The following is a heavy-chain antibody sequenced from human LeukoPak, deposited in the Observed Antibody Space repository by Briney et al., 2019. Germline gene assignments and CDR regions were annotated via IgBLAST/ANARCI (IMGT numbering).Heavy chain of an antibody. V-gene: IGHV6-1*01. CDR1: GDSVSSNSAA. J-gene: IGHJ6*02. CDR3: ARGSSGRYPGYYYYYGMDV. CDR2: TYYRSKWYN. Sequence: SQTLSLTCAISGDSVSSNSAAWNWIRQSPSRGLEWLGRTYYRSKWYNDYAVSVKSRITINPDTSKNQFSLQLNSVTPEDTAVYYCARGSSGRYPGYYYYYGMDVWGQGTTVTVSS. D-gene: IGHD6-19*01.